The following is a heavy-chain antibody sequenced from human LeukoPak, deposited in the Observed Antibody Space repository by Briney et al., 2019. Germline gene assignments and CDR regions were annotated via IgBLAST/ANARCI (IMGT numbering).Heavy chain of an antibody. CDR1: GGSFSDYY. D-gene: IGHD3-3*01. Sequence: SETLSLTCAVYGGSFSDYYWSWIRQPPGKGLEWIGEINHSGSTNYNPSLKSRVTISVDTSKNQFSLKLSSVTAADTAVYYCARGPRITIFGVVIIDAFDIWGQGTMVTVSS. CDR2: INHSGST. V-gene: IGHV4-34*01. J-gene: IGHJ3*02. CDR3: ARGPRITIFGVVIIDAFDI.